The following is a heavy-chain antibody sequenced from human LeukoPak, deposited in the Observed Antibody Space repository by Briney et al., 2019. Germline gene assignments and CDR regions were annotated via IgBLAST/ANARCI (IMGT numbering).Heavy chain of an antibody. CDR3: AKSGGTSSSGLGY. CDR2: IRYDGSNK. V-gene: IGHV3-30*02. Sequence: GGSLRLSCAASGFTFTSYGIHWVRQAPGKGLEWVAFIRYDGSNKYYADSVKGRFTISRDNSKNTLYLQMNSLRAEDTAVYYCAKSGGTSSSGLGYWGQGTLVTVSS. J-gene: IGHJ4*02. CDR1: GFTFTSYG. D-gene: IGHD6-19*01.